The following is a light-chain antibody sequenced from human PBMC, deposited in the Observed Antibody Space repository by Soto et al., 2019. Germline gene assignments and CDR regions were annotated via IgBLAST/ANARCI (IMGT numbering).Light chain of an antibody. V-gene: IGLV2-8*01. CDR1: SSDVGDYDY. CDR2: EVN. J-gene: IGLJ2*01. Sequence: QSAVTQPPSTSGSPGQSVTISCTGTSSDVGDYDYVSWYQQHPGKAPKLMIYEVNKRPSGVPDRFSGSKSGNTASLTVSGLQAEDEAEYHCSSYAGSNNLVFGGGTKLTVL. CDR3: SSYAGSNNLV.